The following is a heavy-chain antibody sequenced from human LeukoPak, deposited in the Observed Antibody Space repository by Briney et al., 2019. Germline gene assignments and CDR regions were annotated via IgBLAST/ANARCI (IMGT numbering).Heavy chain of an antibody. Sequence: PGGSLRLSCSASGFTFSSYAMHWVRQAPGKGLEYVSAISSNGDSTYYADSVKGRFTISRDNSKNTLYLQMSSLRAEDTAVHYCVKGLRYYDSSDTFDYWGQGTLVTVSS. J-gene: IGHJ4*02. CDR3: VKGLRYYDSSDTFDY. V-gene: IGHV3-64D*06. CDR2: ISSNGDST. CDR1: GFTFSSYA. D-gene: IGHD3-22*01.